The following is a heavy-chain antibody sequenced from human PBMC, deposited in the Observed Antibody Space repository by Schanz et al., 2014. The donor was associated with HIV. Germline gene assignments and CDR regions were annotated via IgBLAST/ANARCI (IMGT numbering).Heavy chain of an antibody. V-gene: IGHV1-69*13. Sequence: QVQLLQSGTEVKTPGASVKVSCKTSGYGFTNYGVTWVRQAPGQGLEWMGGIIPIFGTTNYAQKFQGRVTITADESTSTAYMELSSLRSADTAVYFCARAAFSSEYYYGMDVWGQGTTVTVSS. CDR1: GYGFTNYG. D-gene: IGHD3-3*02. J-gene: IGHJ6*02. CDR3: ARAAFSSEYYYGMDV. CDR2: IIPIFGTT.